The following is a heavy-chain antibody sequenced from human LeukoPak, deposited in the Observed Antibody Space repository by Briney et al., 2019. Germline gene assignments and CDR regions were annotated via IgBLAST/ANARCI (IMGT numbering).Heavy chain of an antibody. V-gene: IGHV3-48*01. Sequence: GGSLRLSCAASGFTFSSYSMNWVRQAPGKGLEWVSYISSSNTIYYADSVKGRFTISRDNAKNSLYLQMNSLRAEDTAVYYCARVGIQLCVDYWGQGTLVTVSS. CDR3: ARVGIQLCVDY. CDR2: ISSSNTI. D-gene: IGHD5-18*01. CDR1: GFTFSSYS. J-gene: IGHJ4*02.